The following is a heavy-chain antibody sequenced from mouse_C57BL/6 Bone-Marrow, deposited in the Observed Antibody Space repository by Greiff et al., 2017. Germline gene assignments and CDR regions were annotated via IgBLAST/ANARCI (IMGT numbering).Heavy chain of an antibody. CDR2: ISSGGSYT. CDR1: GFTFSSYG. V-gene: IGHV5-6*02. Sequence: EVKLVESGGDLVKPGGSLKLSCAASGFTFSSYGMSWVRQTPDNRLEWVATISSGGSYTYYPDSVKGRFTISRDNAKNTLYLQMSSLKSEDTAMYYCARRVRGFAYWGQGTLVTVSA. CDR3: ARRVRGFAY. J-gene: IGHJ3*01.